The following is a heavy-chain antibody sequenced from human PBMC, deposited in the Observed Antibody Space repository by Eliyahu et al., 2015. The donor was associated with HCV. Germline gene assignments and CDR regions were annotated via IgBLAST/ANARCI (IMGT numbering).Heavy chain of an antibody. V-gene: IGHV5-10-1*03. CDR1: XYTFTRYY. CDR3: ATFGRGIFYYYGMDV. D-gene: IGHD3-3*02. CDR2: IDPDGSKT. J-gene: IGHJ6*02. Sequence: EVQVLQSGAELXEPGESLRXSCKTSXYTFTRYYISWVRQMPGKGLEWMGAIDPDGSKTVYSPSFEGHVTISDDKALSTAYLQWSSLRVSDTATYYCATFGRGIFYYYGMDVWGQGTTVTVSS.